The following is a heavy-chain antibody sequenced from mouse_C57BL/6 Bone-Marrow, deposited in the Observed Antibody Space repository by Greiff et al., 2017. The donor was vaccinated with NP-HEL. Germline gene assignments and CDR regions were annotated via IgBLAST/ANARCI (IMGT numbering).Heavy chain of an antibody. J-gene: IGHJ4*01. V-gene: IGHV1-82*01. CDR2: IYPGDGDT. CDR1: GYAFSSSW. D-gene: IGHD3-2*02. Sequence: QVQLQQSGPELVKPGASVKISCKASGYAFSSSWMNWVKQRPGKGLEWIGRIYPGDGDTNYNGKFKGKATLTADNSSSTAYMQLSSLTSEDSAVYFCARRQLRLLDAMDYWGQGTSVTVSS. CDR3: ARRQLRLLDAMDY.